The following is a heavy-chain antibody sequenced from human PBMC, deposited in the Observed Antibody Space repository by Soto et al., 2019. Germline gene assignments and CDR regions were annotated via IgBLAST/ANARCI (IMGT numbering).Heavy chain of an antibody. CDR3: AKRRFTAAGLDY. CDR1: GFTFSNYA. J-gene: IGHJ4*02. D-gene: IGHD6-13*01. Sequence: EVQLLESGGGLVQPGGSLRLSCAASGFTFSNYAMTCVRHAPGKGLEWVSVITGRGGGTYFVDSVKGRFTISRDHSKNTVYLRMNSLRAEDTAVYYGAKRRFTAAGLDYWGQGPLVTVSS. CDR2: ITGRGGGT. V-gene: IGHV3-23*01.